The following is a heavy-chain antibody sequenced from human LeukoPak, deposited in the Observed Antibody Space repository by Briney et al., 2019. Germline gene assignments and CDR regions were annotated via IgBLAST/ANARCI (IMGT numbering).Heavy chain of an antibody. Sequence: SETLSLTCAVYGGSFSGYYWSWIRQPPGKGLEWIGEINHSGSTNYNPSLKSRVTISVDTSRNQFSLKLSSVTAADTAVYYCARDGRWYTDPFDYWGQGTLVTVSS. CDR1: GGSFSGYY. CDR3: ARDGRWYTDPFDY. CDR2: INHSGST. D-gene: IGHD6-13*01. V-gene: IGHV4-34*01. J-gene: IGHJ4*02.